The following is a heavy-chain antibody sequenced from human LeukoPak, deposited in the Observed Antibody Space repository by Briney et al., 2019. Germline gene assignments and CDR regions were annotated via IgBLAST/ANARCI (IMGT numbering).Heavy chain of an antibody. J-gene: IGHJ4*02. Sequence: GGSLRLSCAASGFTFSSYAMHWVRQAPGKGLEWVAVISYDGSNKYYADSVKGRFTISRDNSKNTLYLQMNSLRAEDTAVYYCAREADSSSWYWSTEYYFDYWGQGTLVTVSS. CDR3: AREADSSSWYWSTEYYFDY. CDR1: GFTFSSYA. V-gene: IGHV3-30-3*01. D-gene: IGHD6-13*01. CDR2: ISYDGSNK.